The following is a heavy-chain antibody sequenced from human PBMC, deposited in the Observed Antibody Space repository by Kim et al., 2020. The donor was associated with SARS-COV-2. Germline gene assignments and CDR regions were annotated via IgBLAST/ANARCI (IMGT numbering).Heavy chain of an antibody. Sequence: ASVKVSCKASGYTFTSYGISWVRQAPGQGLEWMGWISAYNGNTNYAQKLQGRVTMTTDTSTSTAYMELRSLRSDDTAMYYCARGTTTLGYYYYGMDVWGQGTTVTVAS. V-gene: IGHV1-18*04. D-gene: IGHD2-15*01. J-gene: IGHJ6*02. CDR3: ARGTTTLGYYYYGMDV. CDR2: ISAYNGNT. CDR1: GYTFTSYG.